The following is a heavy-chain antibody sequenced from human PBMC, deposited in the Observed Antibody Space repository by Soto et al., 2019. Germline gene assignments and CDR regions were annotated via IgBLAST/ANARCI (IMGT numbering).Heavy chain of an antibody. D-gene: IGHD2-15*01. V-gene: IGHV2-5*02. CDR1: GFSLTTTGVG. CDR3: AHLGYCSGGSCHNWFDP. CDR2: IYWDDNK. J-gene: IGHJ5*02. Sequence: QITLKESGPTLVKPTQTLTLTCAFSGFSLTTTGVGVGWIRQPPGKALEWLALIYWDDNKRYSPSLKSRLSITKDTSKNHVVLTMTNMDPVDTATYYCAHLGYCSGGSCHNWFDPWGQGTLVTVSS.